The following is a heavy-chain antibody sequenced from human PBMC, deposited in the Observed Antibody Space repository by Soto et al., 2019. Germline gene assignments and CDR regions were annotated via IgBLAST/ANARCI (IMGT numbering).Heavy chain of an antibody. CDR1: GGSISSSNW. D-gene: IGHD1-26*01. V-gene: IGHV4-4*02. CDR3: AGVGGSYHWGWDV. Sequence: QVQLQESGPGLVKPSGTLSLTCAVSGGSISSSNWWSWVRQPPGKGLEWIGEIYHSGSTNYNPSLKSRATKSQGRSKNTRSMKLSSVTAEHRAVDSWAGVGGSYHWGWDVWGQGTRLTV. CDR2: IYHSGST. J-gene: IGHJ6*02.